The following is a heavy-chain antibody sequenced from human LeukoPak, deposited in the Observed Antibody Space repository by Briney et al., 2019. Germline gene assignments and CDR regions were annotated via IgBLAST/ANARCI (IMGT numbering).Heavy chain of an antibody. D-gene: IGHD3-22*01. CDR1: RLTFSSYG. CDR2: IRNVGSNN. V-gene: IGHV3-30*02. Sequence: GGSLRLSCAASRLTFSSYGMHWVRQAPGKGLEGVAFIRNVGSNNYYAPSVKGRITNSTDNSKNTLYLQMNSLRAEDTAVYYCAKGPITMIVVVMTYFDYWGQGTLVTVSS. J-gene: IGHJ4*02. CDR3: AKGPITMIVVVMTYFDY.